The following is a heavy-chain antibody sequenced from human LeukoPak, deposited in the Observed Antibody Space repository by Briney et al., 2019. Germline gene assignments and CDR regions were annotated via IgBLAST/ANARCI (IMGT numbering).Heavy chain of an antibody. D-gene: IGHD4-17*01. CDR1: GFTFSSYS. V-gene: IGHV3-21*04. Sequence: GGSLRLSWAASGFTFSSYSMNWVRQAPGKGLEWVSSISSSSSYIYYADSVKGRFTISRDNSKNTLYLQMNSLRAEDTAVYYCAKEMTTVTAFDYWGQGTLVTVSS. J-gene: IGHJ4*02. CDR2: ISSSSSYI. CDR3: AKEMTTVTAFDY.